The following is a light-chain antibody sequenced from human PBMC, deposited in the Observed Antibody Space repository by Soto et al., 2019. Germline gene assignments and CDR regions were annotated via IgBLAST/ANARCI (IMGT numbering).Light chain of an antibody. Sequence: QSVLTQPASVSGSPGQSVILSCSGTSGDIGAYDHVAWFQQHPGEVPKLLLRDVTNRPSGVSGRFSGSKSGNTAYLTISGLRPEDEADYYCSSFTHSNTVVFGGGTQLTVL. CDR2: DVT. V-gene: IGLV2-14*03. J-gene: IGLJ3*02. CDR3: SSFTHSNTVV. CDR1: SGDIGAYDH.